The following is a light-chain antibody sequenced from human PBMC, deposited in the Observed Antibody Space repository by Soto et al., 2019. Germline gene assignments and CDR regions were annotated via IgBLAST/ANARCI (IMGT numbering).Light chain of an antibody. V-gene: IGLV1-40*01. Sequence: QSVLTQPPSVSGAPGQRVTISCTGSSSNIGAGYFVHWYQRLPGTAPKLLLYNNNLRPSAVPDRFSAYKSDTSAAYLAITRLQAEDDCDYYCQSYYSGLSGSVFGSGTKLTVL. CDR1: SSNIGAGYF. CDR2: NNN. CDR3: QSYYSGLSGSV. J-gene: IGLJ1*01.